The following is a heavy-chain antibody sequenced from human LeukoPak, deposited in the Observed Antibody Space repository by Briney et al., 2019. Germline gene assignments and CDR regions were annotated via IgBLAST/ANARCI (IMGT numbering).Heavy chain of an antibody. J-gene: IGHJ4*02. V-gene: IGHV3-21*06. CDR1: GFSFSAYT. CDR3: ARSQFDY. Sequence: PGGSLRLSCAASGFSFSAYTLNWVRQSPGKGLEWVSSIKGSDNYIYNADSVAGRFTVSTDDAQNSIHLQMNSLRVEDTAIYYCARSQFDYWGQGILVTVTS. CDR2: IKGSDNYI.